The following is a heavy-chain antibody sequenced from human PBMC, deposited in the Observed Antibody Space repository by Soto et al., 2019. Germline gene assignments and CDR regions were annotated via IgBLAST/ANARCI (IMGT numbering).Heavy chain of an antibody. CDR3: ARRYGGAFDI. D-gene: IGHD3-10*01. V-gene: IGHV4-59*08. J-gene: IGHJ3*02. CDR1: GGNISSHY. CDR2: IYYSGST. Sequence: SEPLPLTCTVSGGNISSHYWSWIRQPPGKGLEWIGYIYYSGSTNYNPSLKSRVTISVDTSKNQFSLKLSSVTAADTAVYYCARRYGGAFDIWGQGTMVTVSS.